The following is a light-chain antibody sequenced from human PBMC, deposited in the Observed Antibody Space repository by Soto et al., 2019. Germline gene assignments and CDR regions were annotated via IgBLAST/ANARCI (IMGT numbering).Light chain of an antibody. CDR1: QSVSSN. CDR2: GAS. J-gene: IGKJ1*01. CDR3: QQYNNWPPWT. V-gene: IGKV3-15*01. Sequence: EIVMTQSPATLSVSPGERATLSCRASQSVSSNLAWYQQKPGQAPRLLIYGASTRATGIPTRFSGSGSGTEFTLTISSLQSEDFGVYYCQQYNNWPPWTFGGGTKVEIK.